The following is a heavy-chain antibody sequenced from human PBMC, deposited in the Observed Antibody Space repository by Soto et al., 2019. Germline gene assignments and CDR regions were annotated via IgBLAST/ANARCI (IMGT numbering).Heavy chain of an antibody. V-gene: IGHV4-31*03. CDR3: ASYGDYGFAY. CDR2: IYYSGST. J-gene: IGHJ4*02. D-gene: IGHD4-17*01. CDR1: GGSISSGGYY. Sequence: QVQLQESGPGLVTPSQTLSLTCNFSGGSISSGGYYWRWIRQHPGKGLEWIGYIYYSGSTYYNPSLKSRVTISVDTSKNQFSLKLSSVTAADTAVYYWASYGDYGFAYWGQGTLVTVSS.